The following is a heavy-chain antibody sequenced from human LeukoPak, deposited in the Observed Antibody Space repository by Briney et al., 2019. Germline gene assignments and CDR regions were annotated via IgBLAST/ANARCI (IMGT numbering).Heavy chain of an antibody. CDR2: INPSGGST. J-gene: IGHJ6*03. CDR3: ARKGSRQLVWGWDYMDV. Sequence: ASVKVSCKASGYTFTSYYMHWVRQAPGQGLEWMGIINPSGGSTSYAQKFQGRVTMTRDMSTSTVYMELSSLRSEDTAVYYCARKGSRQLVWGWDYMDVWGKGTTVTVSS. V-gene: IGHV1-46*01. D-gene: IGHD6-13*01. CDR1: GYTFTSYY.